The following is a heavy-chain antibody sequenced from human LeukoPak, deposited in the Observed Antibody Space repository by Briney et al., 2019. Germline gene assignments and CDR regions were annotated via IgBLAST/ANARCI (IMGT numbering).Heavy chain of an antibody. CDR3: ASHTLIDRSFDC. Sequence: GGSLRLSCAASGFTFDDYGMSWVRQAPGKGLEWVSGINWNGGSTGYADSVKGRFTISRDNAKNSLYLQMNSLTAEDTAVYYCASHTLIDRSFDCWGQGTLVTVSS. CDR1: GFTFDDYG. J-gene: IGHJ4*02. D-gene: IGHD2/OR15-2a*01. CDR2: INWNGGST. V-gene: IGHV3-20*04.